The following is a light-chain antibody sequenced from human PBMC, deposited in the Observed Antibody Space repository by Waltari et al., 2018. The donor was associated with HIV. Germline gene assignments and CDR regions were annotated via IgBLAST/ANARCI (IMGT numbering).Light chain of an antibody. CDR2: EFT. J-gene: IGLJ1*01. V-gene: IGLV2-14*01. Sequence: QSALTQPASVSGSPGQSITISCTGSSSDVGNYNYVSWYKQYPGKAPKFIIYEFTNRPSGVSNLCSGSKSGNTASLTISGLQADDEAHYYCSSYTSSSILGVFGTGTKVTVL. CDR3: SSYTSSSILGV. CDR1: SSDVGNYNY.